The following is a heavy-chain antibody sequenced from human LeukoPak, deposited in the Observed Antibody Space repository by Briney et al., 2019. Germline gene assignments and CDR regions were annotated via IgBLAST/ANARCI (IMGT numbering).Heavy chain of an antibody. CDR2: INPNSGGT. V-gene: IGHV1-2*06. Sequence: ASVKVSCKASGYTFTGYYMHWVRQAPGQGLEWMGRINPNSGGTNYAQKFQGRVTMTRDTSIGTAYMELSRLGSDDTAVYYCAREKVRQSGMDVWGQGTTVTVSS. CDR3: AREKVRQSGMDV. D-gene: IGHD2-2*01. J-gene: IGHJ6*02. CDR1: GYTFTGYY.